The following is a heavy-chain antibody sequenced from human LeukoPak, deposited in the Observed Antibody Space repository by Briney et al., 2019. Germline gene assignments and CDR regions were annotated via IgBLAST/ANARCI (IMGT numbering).Heavy chain of an antibody. CDR1: GYTFTGYY. D-gene: IGHD5-18*01. J-gene: IGHJ6*03. Sequence: GASVKVSCKASGYTFTGYYMHWVRQAPGQGLEWMGWINPNSGGTNYAQKFQGRVTMTRDTSISTAYMELSRLRSDDTAVYYCARVNGYSYGYNPLYYYYMDVWGKGTTVTVSS. V-gene: IGHV1-2*02. CDR2: INPNSGGT. CDR3: ARVNGYSYGYNPLYYYYMDV.